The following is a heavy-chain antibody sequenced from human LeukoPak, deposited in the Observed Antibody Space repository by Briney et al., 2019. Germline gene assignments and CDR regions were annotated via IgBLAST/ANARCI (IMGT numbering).Heavy chain of an antibody. CDR2: IYTSGST. D-gene: IGHD3-3*01. CDR3: ARRTRLSEWYYFDY. CDR1: GVSISSHY. Sequence: PSETLSLTCTVSGVSISSHYWSWVRQPPGKGLEWIGYIYTSGSTNYNPSLKSRVPISVDTSKNQFSLKLSSVTAADTAVYYCARRTRLSEWYYFDYWGQGTLVTVSS. J-gene: IGHJ4*02. V-gene: IGHV4-4*09.